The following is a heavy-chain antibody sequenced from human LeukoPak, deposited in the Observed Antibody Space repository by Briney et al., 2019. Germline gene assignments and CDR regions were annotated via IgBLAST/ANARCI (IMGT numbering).Heavy chain of an antibody. D-gene: IGHD3-22*01. V-gene: IGHV6-1*01. Sequence: SQTLSLTCAISGDSVSSNSAVWNWVRQSPSRGLEWLGRTFYRSRWYTDYAVSVKSRITINPDTSKNQFSLQLTSVTPEDTAVYYCARGGYYDSSGYSLFDYWGQGTLVTVSS. CDR1: GDSVSSNSAV. J-gene: IGHJ4*02. CDR3: ARGGYYDSSGYSLFDY. CDR2: TFYRSRWYT.